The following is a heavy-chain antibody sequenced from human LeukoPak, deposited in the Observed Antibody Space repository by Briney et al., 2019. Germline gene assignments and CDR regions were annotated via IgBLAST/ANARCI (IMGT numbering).Heavy chain of an antibody. V-gene: IGHV1-2*02. J-gene: IGHJ6*03. CDR2: INPNSGGT. CDR3: ARTPREIFGVVIRDYYYYMDV. D-gene: IGHD3-3*01. Sequence: ASVKVSCKASGYTFTGYYMHWVRQAPGQGLEWMGWINPNSGGTNYAQKFQGRVTMTRDTSISTAYMELSRLRSDDTAVYYCARTPREIFGVVIRDYYYYMDVWGKGTTVTVSS. CDR1: GYTFTGYY.